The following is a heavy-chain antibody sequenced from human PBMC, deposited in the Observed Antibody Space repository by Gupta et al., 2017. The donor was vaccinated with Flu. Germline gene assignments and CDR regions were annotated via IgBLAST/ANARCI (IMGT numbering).Heavy chain of an antibody. D-gene: IGHD3-22*01. V-gene: IGHV1-69*02. J-gene: IGHJ6*02. Sequence: SWVRQAPGQRPEWLGRIIPSVDGANYAQRFQGRLTFSVDKSTTTIYMDLSSLTSEDTAVYYCSRLYHYEGDFYAMDVWGQGTTVIVSS. CDR3: SRLYHYEGDFYAMDV. CDR2: IIPSVDGA.